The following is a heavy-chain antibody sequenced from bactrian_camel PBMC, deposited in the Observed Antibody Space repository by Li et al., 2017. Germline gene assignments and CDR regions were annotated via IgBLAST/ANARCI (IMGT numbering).Heavy chain of an antibody. D-gene: IGHD2*01. J-gene: IGHJ4*01. CDR1: GDVNSTDC. CDR3: AASGGAWAHAY. V-gene: IGHV3-2*01. CDR2: IDPDSDSSST. Sequence: VQLVESGGGSVQAGGSLRLSCAASGDVNSTDCMGWFRQRPGKGLEWVSTIDPDSDSSSTHYVDSVKGRFTISRDNAQNTLYLQLNSLKTEDTAMYYCAASGGAWAHAYWGQGTQVTVS.